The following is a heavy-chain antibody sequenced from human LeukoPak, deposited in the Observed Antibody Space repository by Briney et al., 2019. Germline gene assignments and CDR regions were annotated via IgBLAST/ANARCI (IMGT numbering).Heavy chain of an antibody. CDR2: IYYSGST. CDR1: GGSISSYY. V-gene: IGHV4-59*12. J-gene: IGHJ4*02. CDR3: ARDFGGYDILTTYYPTLYFDY. D-gene: IGHD3-9*01. Sequence: SETLSPTCTVSGGSISSYYWSWIRQPPGKGLEWIGYIYYSGSTNYNPSLKSRVTISVDTSKNQFSLKLSSVTAADTAVYYCARDFGGYDILTTYYPTLYFDYWGQGSLVTVSS.